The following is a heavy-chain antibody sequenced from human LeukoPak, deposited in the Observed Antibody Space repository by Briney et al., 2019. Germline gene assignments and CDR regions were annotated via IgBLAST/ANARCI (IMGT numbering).Heavy chain of an antibody. Sequence: GGSLRLSCAASGISFNNYGMSWVRQAPGKGLEWVSSISNGGHHTYYADSVRGRFTISRDNSKNTLYLQMYSLRAADTAVYYCAKVISSYSGYDSYWGQGTLVTVSS. V-gene: IGHV3-23*01. D-gene: IGHD5-12*01. CDR1: GISFNNYG. J-gene: IGHJ4*02. CDR3: AKVISSYSGYDSY. CDR2: ISNGGHHT.